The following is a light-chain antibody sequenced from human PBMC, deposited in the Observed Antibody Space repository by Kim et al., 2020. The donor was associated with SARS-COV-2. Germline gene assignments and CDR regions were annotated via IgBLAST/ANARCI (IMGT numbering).Light chain of an antibody. V-gene: IGKV3-20*01. CDR2: GVS. Sequence: EIVLTQSPGTLSLSPGEGATLSCRASQTVSSDYLAWYQQRPGQAPRLLMHGVSSRATGIPDRFSGSGSGTDFILTISGLDPEDFAVYYCQQYGSSPPTFGQGTKVDIK. CDR3: QQYGSSPPT. J-gene: IGKJ1*01. CDR1: QTVSSDY.